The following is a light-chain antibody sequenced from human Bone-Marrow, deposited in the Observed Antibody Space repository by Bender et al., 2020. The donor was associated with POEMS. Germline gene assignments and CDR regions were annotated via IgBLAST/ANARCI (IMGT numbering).Light chain of an antibody. CDR3: AAWDNSRSGRGV. CDR1: SSNIGNHG. J-gene: IGLJ2*01. V-gene: IGLV1-36*01. CDR2: YDD. Sequence: QSVVTQPPSLSEAPRQRVTISCSGSSSNIGNHGVNWYQQLPGEAPKLLIYYDDLLTPGVSDRFSASKSGTSASLAIAGLRSEDEADYHCAAWDNSRSGRGVFGGGTKLTVL.